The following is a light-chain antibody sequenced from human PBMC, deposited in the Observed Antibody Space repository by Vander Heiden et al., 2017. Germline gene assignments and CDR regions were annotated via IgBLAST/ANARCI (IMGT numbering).Light chain of an antibody. Sequence: DIQMTQSPSSLSASVGDRVTITCRASQGISNYVAWYQQKPGKVPKLLIYAASTLQSGVASRFSGSGSGTDFTLTISSLQPEDVATYYCQKYSSAHPSLTFGGGTKVEIK. CDR3: QKYSSAHPSLT. V-gene: IGKV1-27*01. CDR1: QGISNY. CDR2: AAS. J-gene: IGKJ4*01.